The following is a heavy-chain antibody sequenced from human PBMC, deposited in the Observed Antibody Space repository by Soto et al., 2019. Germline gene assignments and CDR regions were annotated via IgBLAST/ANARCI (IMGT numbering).Heavy chain of an antibody. CDR2: INWNSGSI. V-gene: IGHV3-9*01. CDR1: GFTFDDYA. D-gene: IGHD3-10*01. Sequence: GGSLRLSCAASGFTFDDYAMHWVRQVPGKGLEWVSGINWNSGSIGYADSVKGRFAISRDNAKNSLHLQMNSLRAEDTAVYYCAKVEGLLWFGELSAVAGWGQGTRVTVSS. J-gene: IGHJ4*02. CDR3: AKVEGLLWFGELSAVAG.